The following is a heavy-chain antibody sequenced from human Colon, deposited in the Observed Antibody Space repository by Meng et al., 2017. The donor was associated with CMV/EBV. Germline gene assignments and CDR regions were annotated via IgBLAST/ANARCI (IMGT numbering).Heavy chain of an antibody. J-gene: IGHJ4*02. CDR2: IYPADSDT. CDR3: ATSLLVLPASVRPNHFDS. Sequence: GASLKISCKTSGYIFTSYWVGWVRQMPGKGLEWMGIIYPADSDTRYSPSFQGQVTFSVDKSIDTAYLEWSSLKASDTAMYYCATSLLVLPASVRPNHFDSWGQGTLVTVSS. V-gene: IGHV5-51*01. D-gene: IGHD6-6*01. CDR1: GYIFTSYW.